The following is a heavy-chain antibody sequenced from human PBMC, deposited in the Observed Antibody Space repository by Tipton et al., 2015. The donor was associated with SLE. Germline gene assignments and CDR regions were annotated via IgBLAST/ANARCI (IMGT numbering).Heavy chain of an antibody. V-gene: IGHV4-34*01. CDR1: GGSFSGYY. CDR3: ARTLGAIAHTVYDAFDI. D-gene: IGHD1-26*01. Sequence: TLSLTCAVYGGSFSGYYWSWIRQPPGKGLEWIGEINHSGSTNYNPSLTSRVTISADTSKNQFSLKLSSVTAADTAVYYCARTLGAIAHTVYDAFDIWGQGKMVTVSS. CDR2: INHSGST. J-gene: IGHJ3*02.